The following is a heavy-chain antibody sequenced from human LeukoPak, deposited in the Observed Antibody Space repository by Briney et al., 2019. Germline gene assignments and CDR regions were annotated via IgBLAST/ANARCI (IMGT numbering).Heavy chain of an antibody. CDR1: GDSISSSSYY. CDR3: ARLLAYYDSSGYYFDY. J-gene: IGHJ4*02. CDR2: IYYSGST. V-gene: IGHV4-39*01. D-gene: IGHD3-22*01. Sequence: PSETLSLTCTVSGDSISSSSYYWGWIRQPPGKGLEWIGSIYYSGSTYYNPSLKSRVVISVDTSKKQFSLKLTSVTAADTAVYYCARLLAYYDSSGYYFDYWGQGTLVTVSS.